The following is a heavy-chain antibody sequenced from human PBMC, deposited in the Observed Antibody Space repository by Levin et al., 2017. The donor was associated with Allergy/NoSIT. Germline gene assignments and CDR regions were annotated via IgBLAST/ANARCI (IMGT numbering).Heavy chain of an antibody. J-gene: IGHJ4*02. CDR2: INSDGSST. V-gene: IGHV3-74*01. D-gene: IGHD4-17*01. CDR1: GFTFRSSW. Sequence: LSLTCAASGFTFRSSWMHWVRQAPGKGLVWVSRINSDGSSTSYADSVKGRFTISRDNAKNTLYLQMNSLRAEDTAVYYCARDHDYGDYVVDYWGQGTLVTVSS. CDR3: ARDHDYGDYVVDY.